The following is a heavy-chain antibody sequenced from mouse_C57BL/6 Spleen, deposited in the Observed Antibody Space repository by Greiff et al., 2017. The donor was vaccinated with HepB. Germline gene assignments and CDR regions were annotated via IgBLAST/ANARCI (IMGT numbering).Heavy chain of an antibody. Sequence: EVKLMESGGGLVQPGGSLSLSCAASGFTFTDYYMSWVRQPPGKALEWLGFIRNKANGYTTEYSASVKGRFTISRDNSQSILYLQMNALRAEDSATYYCARVYYDYDDPYFDYWGQGTTLTVSS. D-gene: IGHD2-4*01. CDR2: IRNKANGYTT. V-gene: IGHV7-3*01. J-gene: IGHJ2*01. CDR1: GFTFTDYY. CDR3: ARVYYDYDDPYFDY.